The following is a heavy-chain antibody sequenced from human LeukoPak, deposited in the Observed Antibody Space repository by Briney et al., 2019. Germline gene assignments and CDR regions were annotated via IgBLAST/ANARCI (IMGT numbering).Heavy chain of an antibody. V-gene: IGHV4-34*01. CDR2: INHSGST. J-gene: IGHJ6*02. CDR3: ARDRVPPYCSSTSCYVYYYGMDV. D-gene: IGHD2-2*01. CDR1: GFTFSSYS. Sequence: PGGSLRLSCAASGFTFSSYSMNWIRQPPGKGLEWIGEINHSGSTNYNPSLKSRVTISVDTSKNQFSLKLSSVTAADTAVYYCARDRVPPYCSSTSCYVYYYGMDVWGQGTTVTVSS.